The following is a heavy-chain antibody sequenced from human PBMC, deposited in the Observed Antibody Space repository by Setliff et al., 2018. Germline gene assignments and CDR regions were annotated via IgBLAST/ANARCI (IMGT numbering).Heavy chain of an antibody. V-gene: IGHV4-59*11. J-gene: IGHJ6*02. Sequence: LSLTCTVSGGSISSHYWSWIRQPPGKGLEWIGYIHYSGSINYNPSLKSRVTISVDTSKNQFSLKMTSMTADDTAVYYCSRFGLYYEAVYGGGDYYYYGMDVWGQGTTVT. D-gene: IGHD3-16*01. CDR2: IHYSGSI. CDR3: SRFGLYYEAVYGGGDYYYYGMDV. CDR1: GGSISSHY.